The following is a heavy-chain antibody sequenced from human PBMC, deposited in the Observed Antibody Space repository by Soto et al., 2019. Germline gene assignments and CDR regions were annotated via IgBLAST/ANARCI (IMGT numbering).Heavy chain of an antibody. J-gene: IGHJ4*02. CDR2: ISSSGTTT. Sequence: QVQLVESGGGLVNPRGSLRLSCAASGFSLSDYYVSWIRQAPGEGLEWVSYISSSGTTTHYADSVKGRFTISKDNAKNLLYLQMNSLRAEDTAVYYCARVRGDSSGSYYFDYWGQGTLVTVSS. CDR3: ARVRGDSSGSYYFDY. D-gene: IGHD3-22*01. CDR1: GFSLSDYY. V-gene: IGHV3-11*01.